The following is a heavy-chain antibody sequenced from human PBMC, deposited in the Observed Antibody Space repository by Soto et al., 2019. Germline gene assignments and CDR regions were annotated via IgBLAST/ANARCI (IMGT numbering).Heavy chain of an antibody. CDR2: ISGYNGNT. Sequence: GASVKVSCKASGYTFTSYGISWVRQAPGQGLEWMGWISGYNGNTNYVQKLQGRVTMTTDTSTSTAYMELRSLRSDDTAVYYCARDESSGYYRRESYHYGMDVWGQGTTVTVSS. D-gene: IGHD3-22*01. CDR3: ARDESSGYYRRESYHYGMDV. J-gene: IGHJ6*02. V-gene: IGHV1-18*01. CDR1: GYTFTSYG.